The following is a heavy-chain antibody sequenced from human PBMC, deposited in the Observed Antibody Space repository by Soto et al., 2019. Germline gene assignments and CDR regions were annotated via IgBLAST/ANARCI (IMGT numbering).Heavy chain of an antibody. CDR3: ARTIVGGVVHAFDF. CDR1: GFTFSSYA. J-gene: IGHJ4*02. D-gene: IGHD1-26*01. V-gene: IGHV3-23*01. CDR2: VSDSGGST. Sequence: EVQLLESGGGLVQPGGSLRLSCAASGFTFSSYAMNWVRQAPGQGLEWVSTVSDSGGSTYYADSVQGRFTISRDNSKNTLFLHMHSRGAEDTAIYYCARTIVGGVVHAFDFWCQATLVSVSS.